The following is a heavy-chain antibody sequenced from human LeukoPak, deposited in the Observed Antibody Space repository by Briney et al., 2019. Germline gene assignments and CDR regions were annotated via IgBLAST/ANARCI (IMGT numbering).Heavy chain of an antibody. V-gene: IGHV3-30-3*01. CDR1: GFTFSSYA. CDR2: ISYDGSNK. Sequence: GGALRLSCAAPGFTFSSYAMHWVRPALGKGRGWVAVISYDGSNKYSADSLKGRFTISRDNSKSTLYLQMNSLRAEDTAVYYCARDPSRSSLGHWFDPWGQGTLVTVSS. CDR3: ARDPSRSSLGHWFDP. D-gene: IGHD6-19*01. J-gene: IGHJ5*02.